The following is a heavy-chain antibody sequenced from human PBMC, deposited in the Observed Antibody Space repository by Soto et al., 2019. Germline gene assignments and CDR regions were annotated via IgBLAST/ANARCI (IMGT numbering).Heavy chain of an antibody. CDR3: ARDRDNGSGTNCYGGMDV. Sequence: PAGSLRLSCAASGFTFSSYKMNWVRQAQGKGLEWVSSISSSSYIYYADSVRGRFPISRDNAENSLFLQMNSLRAEDTAVYYCARDRDNGSGTNCYGGMDVWGQGAAVTVSS. J-gene: IGHJ6*02. D-gene: IGHD2-2*01. CDR1: GFTFSSYK. CDR2: ISSSSYI. V-gene: IGHV3-21*01.